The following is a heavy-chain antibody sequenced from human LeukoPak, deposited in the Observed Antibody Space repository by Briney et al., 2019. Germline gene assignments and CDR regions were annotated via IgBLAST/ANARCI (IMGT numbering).Heavy chain of an antibody. J-gene: IGHJ4*02. Sequence: PGGSLRLSCAASGFTFSSYGMHWVRQAPGKGLEWVAFIRYDGSNKYYADSVKGRFTISRDNSKNTLYLQMNSLRAEDTAVYYCAKGPNREFYFDYWGQGTLVTVSS. D-gene: IGHD2-8*01. CDR1: GFTFSSYG. CDR3: AKGPNREFYFDY. V-gene: IGHV3-30*02. CDR2: IRYDGSNK.